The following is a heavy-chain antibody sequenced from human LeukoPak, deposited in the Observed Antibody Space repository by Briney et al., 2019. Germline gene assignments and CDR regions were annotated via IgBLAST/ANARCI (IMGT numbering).Heavy chain of an antibody. J-gene: IGHJ5*02. V-gene: IGHV3-23*01. Sequence: GGSLRLSCAASGFTFSSYGMSWVRQAPGKGLEWVSAISGSGGSTYYADSVKGRFTISRDNSKNTLYLQMNSLRAEDTAVYYCAKGGIGAAAGTRRWFDPWGQGTLVTVSS. CDR2: ISGSGGST. CDR1: GFTFSSYG. CDR3: AKGGIGAAAGTRRWFDP. D-gene: IGHD6-13*01.